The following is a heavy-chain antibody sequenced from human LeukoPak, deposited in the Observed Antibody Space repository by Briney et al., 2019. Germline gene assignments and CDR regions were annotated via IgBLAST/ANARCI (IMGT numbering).Heavy chain of an antibody. V-gene: IGHV4-30-4*01. Sequence: SETLSLTCTVSGGSISSGDYYWSWIRQPPGKGLEWIGYIYYSGSTYYNPSLKSRVTISVDTSKNQFSLKLSSVTAADTAVYYCARDNYGDYGDYESDWGQGTLVTVSS. D-gene: IGHD4-17*01. CDR1: GGSISSGDYY. CDR3: ARDNYGDYGDYESD. J-gene: IGHJ4*02. CDR2: IYYSGST.